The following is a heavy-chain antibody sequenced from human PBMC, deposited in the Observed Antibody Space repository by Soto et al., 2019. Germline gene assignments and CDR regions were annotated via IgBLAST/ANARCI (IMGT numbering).Heavy chain of an antibody. CDR2: ISAYNGNT. D-gene: IGHD4-17*01. V-gene: IGHV1-18*01. CDR1: GYTFTSYG. CDR3: ARGTRGTTVVTPYLT. Sequence: QVQLVQSGGEVKKPGASVKVSCKASGYTFTSYGISWVRQAPGQGLEWMGWISAYNGNTNYAQKLQGRVTMTTDTSTXTAYMELRSLRSDDTAVYYYARGTRGTTVVTPYLTWGQGTLVTVSS. J-gene: IGHJ5*02.